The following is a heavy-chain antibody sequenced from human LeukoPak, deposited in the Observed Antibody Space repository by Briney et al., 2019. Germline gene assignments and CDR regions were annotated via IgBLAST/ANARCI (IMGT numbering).Heavy chain of an antibody. CDR3: ARDQYYDSSGYYDY. Sequence: SETLSLTCTVSGGSISSYYWSWIRQPAGKGLEWIGRIYTSGSTNYNSSLKSRVTMSVDTSKNQFSLKLSSVTAADTAVYYCARDQYYDSSGYYDYWGQGTLVTVSS. CDR2: IYTSGST. D-gene: IGHD3-22*01. V-gene: IGHV4-4*07. CDR1: GGSISSYY. J-gene: IGHJ4*02.